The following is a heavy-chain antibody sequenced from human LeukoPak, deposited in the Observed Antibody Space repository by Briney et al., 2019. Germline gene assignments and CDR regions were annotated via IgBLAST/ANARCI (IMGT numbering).Heavy chain of an antibody. V-gene: IGHV3-7*01. CDR1: SFSFSDFW. Sequence: GGFLRLSCVASSFSFSDFWMSWVRQRPGKGLEWVATIKRFGSEKTYLDSVKGRFTISRDDSKSSLSLQMNNLGADDSGLYYCARSSSQGFDYFDYWGQGALVTVSS. J-gene: IGHJ4*02. CDR2: IKRFGSEK. CDR3: ARSSSQGFDYFDY. D-gene: IGHD3-10*01.